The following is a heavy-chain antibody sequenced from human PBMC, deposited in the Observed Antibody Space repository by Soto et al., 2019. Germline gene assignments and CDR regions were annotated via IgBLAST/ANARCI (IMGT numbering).Heavy chain of an antibody. Sequence: NPSETLSLTCTVSGGSISSGGYYWSWIRQHPGKGLEWIGYIYYSGSTYYNPSLKSRVTISVDTPKNQFSLKLSSVTAADTAVYYCARDRVPYGDYYYGMDVWGQGTTVTAP. D-gene: IGHD4-17*01. CDR2: IYYSGST. V-gene: IGHV4-31*03. J-gene: IGHJ6*02. CDR1: GGSISSGGYY. CDR3: ARDRVPYGDYYYGMDV.